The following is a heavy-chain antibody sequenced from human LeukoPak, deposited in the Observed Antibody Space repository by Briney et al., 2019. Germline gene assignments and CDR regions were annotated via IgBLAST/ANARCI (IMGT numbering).Heavy chain of an antibody. CDR3: ARDGSVVVITLDAFDI. Sequence: GGSLRLSCAASGFTFSSYSMNWVRQAPGKGLEWVSSISSSSSYIYYADSVKGRFTISRDNAQTSLYLQMNSLRAEDTAVYYCARDGSVVVITLDAFDIWGRGTMVTVSS. D-gene: IGHD3-22*01. CDR1: GFTFSSYS. CDR2: ISSSSSYI. V-gene: IGHV3-21*01. J-gene: IGHJ3*02.